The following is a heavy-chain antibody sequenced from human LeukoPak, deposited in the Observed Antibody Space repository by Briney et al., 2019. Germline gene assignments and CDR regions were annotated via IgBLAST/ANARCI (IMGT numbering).Heavy chain of an antibody. D-gene: IGHD5-18*01. V-gene: IGHV5-10-1*01. Sequence: GESLKISCKGSGYSFTSYWINWVRQMPGKGLEWMGRIDPIDSYTNYSPSFQGHVTISADKSISTAFLQWSSLKASDTAMYYCARHPKDTATDIHGYYFDYWGQGTLVTVSS. CDR3: ARHPKDTATDIHGYYFDY. J-gene: IGHJ4*02. CDR2: IDPIDSYT. CDR1: GYSFTSYW.